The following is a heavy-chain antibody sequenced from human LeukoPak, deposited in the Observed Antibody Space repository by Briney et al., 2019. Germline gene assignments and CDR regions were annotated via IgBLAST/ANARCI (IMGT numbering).Heavy chain of an antibody. CDR3: TTGIDDEGGY. D-gene: IGHD3-3*02. J-gene: IGHJ4*02. CDR2: IKTNAEGGTL. CDR1: GFTYSNVW. Sequence: GGSLRLSCAASGFTYSNVWMNWVRQAPGKGLEWVGRIKTNAEGGTLDHTAPVKGRFTISRDDSKNTSYLQMDSLEVEDTGMYYCTTGIDDEGGYWGQGTLVTVSS. V-gene: IGHV3-15*07.